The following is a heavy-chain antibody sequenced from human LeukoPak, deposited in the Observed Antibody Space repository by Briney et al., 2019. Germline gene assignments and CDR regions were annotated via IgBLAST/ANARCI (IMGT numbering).Heavy chain of an antibody. CDR2: ISWNSGNI. CDR3: ARGYFVRNDY. V-gene: IGHV3-9*01. Sequence: GRSLRLSCAASGFTFDGYAMHWVRQAPGKGLEWVSGISWNSGNIGYADSVKGRFTISRDNAKNSLYLQMNSLRAEDTALYYCARGYFVRNDYWGQGTLVTVSS. CDR1: GFTFDGYA. D-gene: IGHD3-10*02. J-gene: IGHJ4*02.